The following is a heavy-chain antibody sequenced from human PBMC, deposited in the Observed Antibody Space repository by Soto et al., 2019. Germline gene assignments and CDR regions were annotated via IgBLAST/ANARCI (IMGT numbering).Heavy chain of an antibody. D-gene: IGHD2-21*01. CDR1: GGTFNTYA. V-gene: IGHV1-69*01. Sequence: QVQLVQSGAEVKKPGSSVKVSCKVSGGTFNTYAITWVRQAPGQGLEWMGGIIPMFGTPNYAQKFQGRVTITADESTSTAYMGLSSLTSEDTAVYYCAGGRSYYGLGNYFYYGMDVWGQGTTVTVSS. J-gene: IGHJ6*02. CDR3: AGGRSYYGLGNYFYYGMDV. CDR2: IIPMFGTP.